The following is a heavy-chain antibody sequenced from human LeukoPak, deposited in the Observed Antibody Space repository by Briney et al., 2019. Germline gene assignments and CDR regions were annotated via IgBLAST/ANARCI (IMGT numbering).Heavy chain of an antibody. V-gene: IGHV5-51*01. D-gene: IGHD3-22*01. CDR3: ARLPYDSSGYPYYYGMDV. Sequence: GESLKISCKGSGYGFTSYWIGWVRQMPGKGLEWMGIIYPGDSDTRYSPSFQGQVTISADKSISTAYLQWSSLKASDTAMYYCARLPYDSSGYPYYYGMDVRGQGTTVTVSS. J-gene: IGHJ6*02. CDR1: GYGFTSYW. CDR2: IYPGDSDT.